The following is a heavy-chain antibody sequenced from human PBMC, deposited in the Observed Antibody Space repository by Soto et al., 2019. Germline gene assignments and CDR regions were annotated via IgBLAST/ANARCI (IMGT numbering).Heavy chain of an antibody. CDR3: ARRLLNYYGMDV. V-gene: IGHV4-39*01. Sequence: QLQLQESGPGLVKPSETLSLTCTVSGGSISSSSYYWGWIRQPPGKGLEWIGSIYYSGRTYYNPSLKSRVTIAVDTSKNQFSLKLSSVTAADTAVYYCARRLLNYYGMDVWGQGTTVTVSS. CDR2: IYYSGRT. CDR1: GGSISSSSYY. J-gene: IGHJ6*02. D-gene: IGHD1-26*01.